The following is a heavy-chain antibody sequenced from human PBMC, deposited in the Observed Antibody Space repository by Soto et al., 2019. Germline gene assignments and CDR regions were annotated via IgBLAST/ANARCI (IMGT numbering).Heavy chain of an antibody. D-gene: IGHD3-3*01. V-gene: IGHV3-15*07. CDR3: ARETKDFWSGYVTFDY. J-gene: IGHJ4*02. CDR2: VKSKTHGGTT. Sequence: PGGSLRLSCAASGFTFSNAWINWVRQAPGKGLEWVGRVKSKTHGGTTDYADSVKGRFTISRDNAKNSLYLQMNSLRAEDTAVYYCARETKDFWSGYVTFDYWGQGTLVTVSS. CDR1: GFTFSNAW.